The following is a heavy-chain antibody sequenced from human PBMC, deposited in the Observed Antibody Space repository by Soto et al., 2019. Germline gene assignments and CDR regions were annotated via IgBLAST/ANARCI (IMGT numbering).Heavy chain of an antibody. CDR3: ASRVVPAAMLDYYGMDV. CDR1: GFTFSSYW. J-gene: IGHJ6*02. V-gene: IGHV3-7*01. Sequence: PGGSLRLSCAASGFTFSSYWMSWVRQAPGKGLEWVANIKQDGSEKYYVDSVKGRFTTSRDNAKNSLYLQMNSLRAEDTAVYYCASRVVPAAMLDYYGMDVWGQGTTVTVSS. CDR2: IKQDGSEK. D-gene: IGHD2-2*01.